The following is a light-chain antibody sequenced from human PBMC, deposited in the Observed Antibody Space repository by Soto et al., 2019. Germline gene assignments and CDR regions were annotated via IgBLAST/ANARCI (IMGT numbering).Light chain of an antibody. CDR1: QFVSSN. CDR3: QQYNNWPHWT. Sequence: EIVMTQSPATLSVSPGERATLSCRASQFVSSNLAWYQQKPGQAPRLLIYGASTRATGIPARFSGSGSGTEFTLTISSLQSEDFAVYYCQQYNNWPHWTFGQGTKVEIK. V-gene: IGKV3-15*01. CDR2: GAS. J-gene: IGKJ1*01.